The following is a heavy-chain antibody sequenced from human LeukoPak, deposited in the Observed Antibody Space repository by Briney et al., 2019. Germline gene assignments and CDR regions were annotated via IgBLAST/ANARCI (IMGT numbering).Heavy chain of an antibody. CDR2: ISGRGGST. CDR1: GFNFRSYA. J-gene: IGHJ4*02. D-gene: IGHD3-3*01. CDR3: AKDADLGYDFWSGYFSFDY. V-gene: IGHV3-23*01. Sequence: PGGSLRLSCAASGFNFRSYAMSWVRQAPGKGLEWVSAISGRGGSTYYADSGKGRFTISRDNSKNTLYLQMNSLRAEDTAVYYCAKDADLGYDFWSGYFSFDYWGQGTLVTVSS.